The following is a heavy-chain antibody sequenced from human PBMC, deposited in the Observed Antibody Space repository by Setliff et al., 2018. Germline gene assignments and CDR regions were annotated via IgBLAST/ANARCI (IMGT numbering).Heavy chain of an antibody. V-gene: IGHV4-34*01. D-gene: IGHD6-13*01. CDR3: ARDTPHDPVSSNWYRNWFGP. J-gene: IGHJ5*02. CDR2: INHTGST. CDR1: GGSFSGYY. Sequence: PSETLSLTCAAYGGSFSGYYWSWIRQPPGKGLEWIGEINHTGSTNYSPSLKSRITISVDTSKNQVSRKLSSVTAPYTAVYYCARDTPHDPVSSNWYRNWFGPWGQGILVTVSS.